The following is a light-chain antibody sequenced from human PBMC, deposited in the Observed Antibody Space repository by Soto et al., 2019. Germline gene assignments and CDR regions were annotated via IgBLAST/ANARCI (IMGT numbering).Light chain of an antibody. J-gene: IGKJ1*01. Sequence: EVVLTQSPATLSLSPGEGATLSCRARQSITNYLAWYQQKPGQAPRLLIYDVSNRATGIPARFSGSGSGTDFTLTIGSLEPEDFAVYYCQQRSNWPQITFGQRTKVDI. CDR3: QQRSNWPQIT. CDR2: DVS. V-gene: IGKV3-11*01. CDR1: QSITNY.